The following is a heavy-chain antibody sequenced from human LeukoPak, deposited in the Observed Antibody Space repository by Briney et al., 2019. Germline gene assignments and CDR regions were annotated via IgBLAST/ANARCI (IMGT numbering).Heavy chain of an antibody. CDR2: ISYDGSNK. CDR3: ARLAAADPFDY. J-gene: IGHJ4*02. D-gene: IGHD6-13*01. CDR1: GFTFSSYA. Sequence: PGGSLRLSCAASGFTFSSYAMSWVRQAPGKGLEWVTFISYDGSNKYYADSVKGRFTISRDNSKNTLYLQMNSLRSEDTAVYYCARLAAADPFDYWGQGTLVTVSS. V-gene: IGHV3-30*03.